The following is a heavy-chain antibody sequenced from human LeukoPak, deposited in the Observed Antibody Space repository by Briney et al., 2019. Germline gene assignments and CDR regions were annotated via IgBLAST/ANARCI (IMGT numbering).Heavy chain of an antibody. CDR2: ISWNSGSI. CDR1: GFTFDDYA. CDR3: AKGSYAVAGRFDY. D-gene: IGHD6-19*01. J-gene: IGHJ4*02. V-gene: IGHV3-9*01. Sequence: GGSLRLSCAASGFTFDDYAMHWVRQAPGKGLESVSGISWNSGSIGYADSVKGRFTISRDNAKNSLYLQMNSLRAEDTALYYCAKGSYAVAGRFDYWGQGTLVTVSS.